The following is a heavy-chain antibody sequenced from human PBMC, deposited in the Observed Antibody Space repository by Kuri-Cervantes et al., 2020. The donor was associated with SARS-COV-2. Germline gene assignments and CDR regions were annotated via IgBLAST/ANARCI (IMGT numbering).Heavy chain of an antibody. J-gene: IGHJ4*02. CDR1: GFSFSSYW. CDR2: ISYDGSNK. CDR3: ARGDGRWLATKQDY. D-gene: IGHD6-19*01. V-gene: IGHV3-30*03. Sequence: GGSLRLSCEASGFSFSSYWMHWVRQAPGKGLEWVAVISYDGSNKYYADSVKGRFTISRDNSKHTLYLQMNSLRAEDTAVYYCARGDGRWLATKQDYWGQGTLVTVSS.